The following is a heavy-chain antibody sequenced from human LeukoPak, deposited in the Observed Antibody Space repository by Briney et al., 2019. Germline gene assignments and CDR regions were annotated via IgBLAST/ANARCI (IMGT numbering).Heavy chain of an antibody. CDR3: AKADWELPYFDH. CDR1: GFTFSSYA. V-gene: IGHV3-23*01. J-gene: IGHJ4*02. Sequence: PGGSLRLSCAASGFTFSSYAMNWVRQAPGKGLEWVSHISGSGGSTYYADSVKGRFTISRDNSNNTLYLQMKSLRAEDTAVYYCAKADWELPYFDHWGQGTLVTVSS. CDR2: ISGSGGST. D-gene: IGHD1-26*01.